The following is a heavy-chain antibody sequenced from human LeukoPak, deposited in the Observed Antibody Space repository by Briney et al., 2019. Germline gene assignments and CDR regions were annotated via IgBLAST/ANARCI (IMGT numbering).Heavy chain of an antibody. CDR2: IYYSGST. Sequence: SQTLSLTCTVSGGSISSGGYYWSWIRQPPGKGLEWIGSIYYSGSTYYNPSLKSRVTISVDTSKNQFSLKLSSVTAADTAVYYCARGSIAARNDAFDIWGQGTMVTVSS. CDR3: ARGSIAARNDAFDI. J-gene: IGHJ3*02. CDR1: GGSISSGGYY. V-gene: IGHV4-39*01. D-gene: IGHD6-6*01.